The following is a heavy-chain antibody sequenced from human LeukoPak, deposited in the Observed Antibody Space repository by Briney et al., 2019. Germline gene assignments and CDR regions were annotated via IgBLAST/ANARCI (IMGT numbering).Heavy chain of an antibody. Sequence: SQTLSLTCAISGDSVSSSSAAWNWIRQSPSRGLEWLGWTYHRSKWYNDFAVSVKSRITINPDTSKNQFSLQLSSVTPEDTALYYCARDSVQLDHAIDYWGQGTLVTVSS. D-gene: IGHD1-1*01. CDR3: ARDSVQLDHAIDY. CDR2: TYHRSKWYN. V-gene: IGHV6-1*01. CDR1: GDSVSSSSAA. J-gene: IGHJ4*02.